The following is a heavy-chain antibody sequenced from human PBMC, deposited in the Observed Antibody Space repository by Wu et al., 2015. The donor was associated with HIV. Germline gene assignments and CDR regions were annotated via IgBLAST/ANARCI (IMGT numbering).Heavy chain of an antibody. CDR1: GYTFTDYY. CDR3: ARATVFGIIIRFDP. J-gene: IGHJ5*02. V-gene: IGHV1-2*02. Sequence: VXLVQSGAEVKKPGASVKVSCKASGYTFTDYYIHWLRQAPGQGLEWMGWINPNSGATNSAQEFQGRVTLTRDMSITTVYMDLTRLESDDTAVYFCARATVFGIIIRFDPWGQGTLVTVSS. D-gene: IGHD3-10*01. CDR2: INPNSGAT.